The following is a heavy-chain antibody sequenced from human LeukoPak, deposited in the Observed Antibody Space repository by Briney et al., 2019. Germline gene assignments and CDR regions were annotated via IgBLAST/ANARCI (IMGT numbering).Heavy chain of an antibody. CDR2: IYTSGST. Sequence: SETLSLTCTVSGGSISSYYWSWIRQPAGKGLEWIGRIYTSGSTNYNPSLKSRVTISVDTSKNQFSLKLSSVTAADTAVYYCARHRPLFILTGRLDYWGQGTLVTVSS. J-gene: IGHJ4*02. D-gene: IGHD3-9*01. V-gene: IGHV4-4*07. CDR3: ARHRPLFILTGRLDY. CDR1: GGSISSYY.